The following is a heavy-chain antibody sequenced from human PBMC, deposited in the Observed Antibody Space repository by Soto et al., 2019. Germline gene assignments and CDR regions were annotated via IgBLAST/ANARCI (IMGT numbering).Heavy chain of an antibody. D-gene: IGHD2-2*02. Sequence: GASVKVSCKASGYTFTGYYMHWVRQATGQGPEWMGWINPNSGGTNYAQKFQGWVTMTRDTSISTAYMELSRLRSDDTAVYYCARGVGYCISTSCYNYGMDVWGQGTTVAVSS. CDR1: GYTFTGYY. V-gene: IGHV1-2*04. J-gene: IGHJ6*02. CDR2: INPNSGGT. CDR3: ARGVGYCISTSCYNYGMDV.